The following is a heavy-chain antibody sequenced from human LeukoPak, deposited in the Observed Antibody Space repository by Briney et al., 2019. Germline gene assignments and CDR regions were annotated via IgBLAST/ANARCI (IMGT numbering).Heavy chain of an antibody. J-gene: IGHJ4*02. CDR2: INPNSGGT. Sequence: ASVKVSCKASGYTFTGYYMHWVRQAPGQGLEWMGWINPNSGGTNYAQKFQGRVTMTTDTSTGTAYMELRSLGSDDTAIYYCARANNWNYALNDWGQGTLVTVSS. CDR1: GYTFTGYY. V-gene: IGHV1-2*02. CDR3: ARANNWNYALND. D-gene: IGHD1-7*01.